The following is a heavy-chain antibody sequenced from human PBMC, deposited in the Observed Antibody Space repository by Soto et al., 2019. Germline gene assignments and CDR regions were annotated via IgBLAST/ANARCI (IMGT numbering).Heavy chain of an antibody. CDR2: IYHSGST. CDR1: SGSISSSNW. V-gene: IGHV4-4*02. Sequence: SETLSLTCAVSSGSISSSNWWSWVRQPPGKGLEWIGEIYHSGSTNYNPSLKSRVTISVDKSKNQFSLKLSSVTAADTAVYYCARDRLGSGYHYDDAFDLSRHGTMVAASS. J-gene: IGHJ3*01. CDR3: ARDRLGSGYHYDDAFDL. D-gene: IGHD5-12*01.